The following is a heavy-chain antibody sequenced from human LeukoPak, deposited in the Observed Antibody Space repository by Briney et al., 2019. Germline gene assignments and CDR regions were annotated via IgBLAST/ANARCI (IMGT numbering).Heavy chain of an antibody. CDR2: NSGST. J-gene: IGHJ4*02. V-gene: IGHV4-39*01. CDR1: GGSISSSSYY. D-gene: IGHD6-6*01. Sequence: SETLSLTCTVSGGSISSSSYYWGWIRQPPGKGLEWIGSNSGSTYYNPSLKSRVTISVDTSKNQFSLKLSSVTAADTAVYYCARHAGIAAPPGYWGQGTLVTVSS. CDR3: ARHAGIAAPPGY.